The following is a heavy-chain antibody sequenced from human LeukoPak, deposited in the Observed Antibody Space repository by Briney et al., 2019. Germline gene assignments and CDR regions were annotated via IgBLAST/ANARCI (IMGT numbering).Heavy chain of an antibody. CDR2: IYTSGST. CDR1: GGSFSGYY. CDR3: ARDRITMVRGVIISWFDP. Sequence: PSETLSLTCAVYGGSFSGYYWSWIRQPPGKGLEWIGRIYTSGSTNYNPSLKSRVTMSVDTSKNQFSLKLSSVTAADTAVYYCARDRITMVRGVIISWFDPWGQGTLVTVSS. J-gene: IGHJ5*02. D-gene: IGHD3-10*01. V-gene: IGHV4-59*10.